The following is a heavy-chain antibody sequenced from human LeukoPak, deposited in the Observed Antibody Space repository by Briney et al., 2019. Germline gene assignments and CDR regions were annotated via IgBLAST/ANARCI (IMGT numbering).Heavy chain of an antibody. CDR2: INPNSGGT. J-gene: IGHJ4*02. D-gene: IGHD2-2*02. V-gene: IGHV1-2*02. CDR1: GYTFTSYD. Sequence: ASVKVSCKASGYTFTSYDINWVRQATGQGLEWMGWINPNSGGTNYAQKFQGRVTMTRGTSISTAYMELSRLRSDDTAVYYCARDPYCSSTSCYTPFDYWGQGTLVTVSS. CDR3: ARDPYCSSTSCYTPFDY.